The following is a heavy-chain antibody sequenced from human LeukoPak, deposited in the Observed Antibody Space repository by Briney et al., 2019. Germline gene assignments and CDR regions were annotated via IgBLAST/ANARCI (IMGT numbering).Heavy chain of an antibody. CDR1: GGSISSYY. CDR3: AREGYYDYFDY. CDR2: IYYSGST. J-gene: IGHJ4*02. V-gene: IGHV4-59*01. Sequence: SETLSLTCTVSGGSISSYYWSWIRQPPGKGLEWNGYIYYSGSTNYNPSLKSRVTISVDTSKNQFSLKLSSVTAADTAVYYCAREGYYDYFDYWGQGTLVTVSS. D-gene: IGHD1-26*01.